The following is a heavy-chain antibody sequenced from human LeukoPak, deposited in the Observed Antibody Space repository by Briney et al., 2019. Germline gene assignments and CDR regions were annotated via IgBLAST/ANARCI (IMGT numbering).Heavy chain of an antibody. CDR2: INWNDGST. J-gene: IGHJ3*01. CDR3: VRDKAPENNGRAYDAFDL. V-gene: IGHV3-20*04. D-gene: IGHD1-14*01. Sequence: PGGSLRLSCAASGFTFDDYGMSWVRQAPGKGLEWVSGINWNDGSTGYADSVKGRFTISRDNAKNSMSLQMTSLRADDTALYYCVRDKAPENNGRAYDAFDLWGQGTMVGVSS. CDR1: GFTFDDYG.